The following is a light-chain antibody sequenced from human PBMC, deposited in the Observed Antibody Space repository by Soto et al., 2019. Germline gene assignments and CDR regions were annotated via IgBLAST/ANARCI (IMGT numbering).Light chain of an antibody. V-gene: IGKV1-39*01. CDR3: QQRET. J-gene: IGKJ3*01. CDR1: QTISTY. Sequence: DIQMTQSPSSLSASVGDRVTITCRASQTISTYLNWYQQKPGKAPRLLIYDASSLLSGVPSRFSGSGSGTDFTLTIASLQPEDFSTYYCQQRETFGPGTKVDIK. CDR2: DAS.